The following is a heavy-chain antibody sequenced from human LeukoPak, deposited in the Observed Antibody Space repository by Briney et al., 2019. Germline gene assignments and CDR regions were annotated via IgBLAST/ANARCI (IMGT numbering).Heavy chain of an antibody. D-gene: IGHD5-18*01. Sequence: SETLSLTCTVSGGSISSSSYYWGWIRQPPGKGLEGIGSIYYSGNTYYNPSLKSPVTMSVDTSKNPFSLKLNSVTAADTAVYYCARDVDTTIAIASWGQGTLVTVAS. J-gene: IGHJ4*02. CDR1: GGSISSSSYY. V-gene: IGHV4-39*07. CDR2: IYYSGNT. CDR3: ARDVDTTIAIAS.